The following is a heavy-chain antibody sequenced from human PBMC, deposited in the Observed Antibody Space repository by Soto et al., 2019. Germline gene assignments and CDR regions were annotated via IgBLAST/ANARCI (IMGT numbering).Heavy chain of an antibody. CDR1: GFTFSSYS. D-gene: IGHD6-13*01. Sequence: PGGSLRLSCAASGFTFSSYSLNWGRPAPGKGLEWISYITSSSTTIFYADSVKGRFTISRDNAKNSLYLQMNSLRDEDTSVYYCARDNGIAGSFDPWGQGTLVTVSS. V-gene: IGHV3-48*02. CDR2: ITSSSTTI. CDR3: ARDNGIAGSFDP. J-gene: IGHJ5*02.